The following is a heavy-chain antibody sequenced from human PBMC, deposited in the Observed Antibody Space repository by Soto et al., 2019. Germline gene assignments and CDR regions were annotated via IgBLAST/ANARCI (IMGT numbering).Heavy chain of an antibody. J-gene: IGHJ4*02. CDR3: ARASGYCSGGSCYSFVFDY. CDR1: GGTFSSYT. CDR2: IIPILGIA. D-gene: IGHD2-15*01. V-gene: IGHV1-69*02. Sequence: SVKVSCKASGGTFSSYTISWVRQAPGQGLEWMGRIIPILGIANYAQKFQGRVTITADKSTSTAYIELSSLRSEDTAVYYCARASGYCSGGSCYSFVFDYWGQGTLVTVSS.